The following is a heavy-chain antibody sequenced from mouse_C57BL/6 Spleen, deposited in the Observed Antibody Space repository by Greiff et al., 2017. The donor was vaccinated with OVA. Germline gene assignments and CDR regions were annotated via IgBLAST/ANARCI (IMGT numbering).Heavy chain of an antibody. D-gene: IGHD4-1*01. CDR3: ARGNWLFDY. CDR1: GYTFTDYY. V-gene: IGHV1-19*01. J-gene: IGHJ2*01. CDR2: INPYNGGT. Sequence: EVKLEESGPVLVKPGASVKMSCKASGYTFTDYYMNWVKQSHGKSLEWIGGINPYNGGTSYNQKFKGKATLTVDKSSSTAYMKLNSLTSEDSAVYYCARGNWLFDYWGQGTTLTVSS.